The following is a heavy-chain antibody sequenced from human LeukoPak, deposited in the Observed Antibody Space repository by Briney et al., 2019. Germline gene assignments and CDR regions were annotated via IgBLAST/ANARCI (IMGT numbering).Heavy chain of an antibody. CDR3: VRFYYGSGTSFDP. Sequence: PGGSLRLSCAASGFTFSSYAMSWVRQAPGKGLEWVSAISGSGGSTYYADSVKGRFTISRDNSKNTLYLQMNSLRVEDTAVFYCVRFYYGSGTSFDPWGPGTLVTVSS. V-gene: IGHV3-23*01. CDR1: GFTFSSYA. J-gene: IGHJ5*02. D-gene: IGHD3-10*01. CDR2: ISGSGGST.